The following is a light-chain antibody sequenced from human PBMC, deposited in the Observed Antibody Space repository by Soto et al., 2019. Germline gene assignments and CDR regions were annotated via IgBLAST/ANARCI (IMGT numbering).Light chain of an antibody. V-gene: IGLV2-14*01. J-gene: IGLJ1*01. CDR1: SSDIGGYKY. CDR3: SAYTGGSTYV. Sequence: SALAQPASVFGSPGQSITISCPGTSSDIGGYKYVSWYQQHPGKAPKLMIYDVSNRPSGVSNRFSGSKSGNTATLTISGLQCDDEDAYYCSAYTGGSTYVFGPGTKVTV. CDR2: DVS.